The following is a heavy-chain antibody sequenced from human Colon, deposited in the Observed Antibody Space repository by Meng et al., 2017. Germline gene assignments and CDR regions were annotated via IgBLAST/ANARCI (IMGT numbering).Heavy chain of an antibody. J-gene: IGHJ4*02. CDR3: ARGSGTLRHFDY. Sequence: QVRLQESGPGLVKPSQTLSLTCTVSGGSISNGFFFWSWIRQHPLKGLEWIGSVSHTGSTSYNPSIQSLVTISRDTPKNQFSLNLTSVTAADTAVYFCARGSGTLRHFDYWGQGTLVTVSS. CDR2: VSHTGST. CDR1: GGSISNGFFF. D-gene: IGHD1-26*01. V-gene: IGHV4-31*01.